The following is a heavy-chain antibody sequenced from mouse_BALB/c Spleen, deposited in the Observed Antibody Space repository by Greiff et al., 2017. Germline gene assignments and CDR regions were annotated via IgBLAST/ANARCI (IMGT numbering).Heavy chain of an antibody. CDR2: ILPGSGST. J-gene: IGHJ3*01. V-gene: IGHV1-9*01. CDR3: ARRPYYSWFAY. CDR1: GYTFSSYW. Sequence: QVQLKQSGAELMKPGASVKISCKATGYTFSSYWIEWVKQRPGHGLEWIGEILPGSGSTNYNEKFKGKATFTADTSSNTAYMQLSSLTSEDSAVYYCARRPYYSWFAYWGQGTLVTVSA. D-gene: IGHD2-10*01.